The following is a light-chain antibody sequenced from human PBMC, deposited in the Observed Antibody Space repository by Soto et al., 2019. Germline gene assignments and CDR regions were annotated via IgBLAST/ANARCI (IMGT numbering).Light chain of an antibody. CDR2: DAS. CDR3: QQRSNWSLT. V-gene: IGKV3-11*01. J-gene: IGKJ5*01. CDR1: QSVSSY. Sequence: IVLTQSPATLSLSPGERATLSCRASQSVSSYLAWYQQKPGQAPRLLIYDASNRATGIPARFSGSGSGTDFTLPISSLEPQDFAVYYCQQRSNWSLTFGQGTRLEIK.